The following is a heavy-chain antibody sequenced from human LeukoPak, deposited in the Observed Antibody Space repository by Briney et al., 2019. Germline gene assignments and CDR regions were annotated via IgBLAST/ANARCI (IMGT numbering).Heavy chain of an antibody. CDR3: AKDYFGSVPDAFDI. Sequence: GGSLRLSCAASGFTFSSHAMAWVRQAPGQGLEWVSGISDSGGSTHYADSVKGRFTITRDNSKNTLCLEMNSLRAEDTAAYYCAKDYFGSVPDAFDIWGQGTMATVSS. D-gene: IGHD3-10*01. J-gene: IGHJ3*02. V-gene: IGHV3-23*01. CDR1: GFTFSSHA. CDR2: ISDSGGST.